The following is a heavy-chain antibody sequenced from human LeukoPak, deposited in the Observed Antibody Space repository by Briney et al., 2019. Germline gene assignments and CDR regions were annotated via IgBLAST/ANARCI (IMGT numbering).Heavy chain of an antibody. V-gene: IGHV4-39*01. D-gene: IGHD5-18*01. CDR3: ARWFRGYKDAFDI. CDR1: GGSISSSSYY. J-gene: IGHJ3*02. Sequence: ASETLSLTCTVSGGSISSSSYYWGWIRQPPGKGLEWIGSFYYSGSTNYKPSLKSRVTISVDTSKNQFSLKLSSVTAADTAVYYCARWFRGYKDAFDIWGQGTMVTVSS. CDR2: FYYSGST.